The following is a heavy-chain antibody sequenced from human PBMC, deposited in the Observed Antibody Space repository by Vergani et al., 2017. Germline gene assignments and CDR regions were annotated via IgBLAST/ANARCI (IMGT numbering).Heavy chain of an antibody. Sequence: QVQLVESGGGVVQPGRSLRLSCAASGFTFSSYGMHWVRQAPGKGLEWVAVIWYDGSNKYYADSVKGRFTISRDNSKNTLYLQMNSLRAEDTAVYYCANGPQTYYYVSSGYYYDDYWGQGTLVTVSS. CDR3: ANGPQTYYYVSSGYYYDDY. J-gene: IGHJ4*02. CDR1: GFTFSSYG. CDR2: IWYDGSNK. D-gene: IGHD3-22*01. V-gene: IGHV3-33*06.